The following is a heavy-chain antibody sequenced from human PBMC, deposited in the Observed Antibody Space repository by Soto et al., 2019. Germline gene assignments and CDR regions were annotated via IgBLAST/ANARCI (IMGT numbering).Heavy chain of an antibody. J-gene: IGHJ6*02. Sequence: SETLSLTCAVYGGSFSGYYWSWIRQPPGKGLEWIGEINHSGSTNYNPSLKSRVTISADTSKNQFSLKLSSVTAADTAVYYCARARAARTYYYYYGMDVWGQGTTVTVSS. V-gene: IGHV4-34*01. D-gene: IGHD6-6*01. CDR1: GGSFSGYY. CDR2: INHSGST. CDR3: ARARAARTYYYYYGMDV.